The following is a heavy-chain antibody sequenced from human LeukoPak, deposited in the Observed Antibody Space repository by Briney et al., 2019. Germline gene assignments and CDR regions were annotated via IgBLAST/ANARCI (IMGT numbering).Heavy chain of an antibody. J-gene: IGHJ4*02. CDR3: TMPQYSSSLY. D-gene: IGHD6-6*01. V-gene: IGHV3-73*01. Sequence: GGSLRLSCAASGFTFSGSAMHWVRQAYGKWLEWVGRIRSKANSYATAYAASVKGRFTISRDDSKNTAYLQMNSLKTEDTAVYYCTMPQYSSSLYWGQGTLVTVSS. CDR1: GFTFSGSA. CDR2: IRSKANSYAT.